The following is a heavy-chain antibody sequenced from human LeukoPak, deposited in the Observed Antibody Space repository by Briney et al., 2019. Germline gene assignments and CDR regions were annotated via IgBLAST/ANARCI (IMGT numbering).Heavy chain of an antibody. Sequence: PGGSLRLSCAASGFTFSSYAMSWVRQAPGKGLEWVSAISGSGGSTYYADSVKGRFTISRDSSKNTLYLQMNSLRAEDTAVYYCAKHEAAAGLFDYWGQGTLVTVSS. V-gene: IGHV3-23*01. CDR2: ISGSGGST. D-gene: IGHD6-13*01. CDR1: GFTFSSYA. CDR3: AKHEAAAGLFDY. J-gene: IGHJ4*02.